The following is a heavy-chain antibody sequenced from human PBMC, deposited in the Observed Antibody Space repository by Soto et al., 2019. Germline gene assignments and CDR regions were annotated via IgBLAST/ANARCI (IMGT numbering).Heavy chain of an antibody. CDR2: ISAYNGNT. D-gene: IGHD3-10*01. CDR1: GYTFSSYG. CDR3: AKSAGLGWFGDHHAFDI. Sequence: ASVKVSCKASGYTFSSYGISWVRQAPGQGLEWMGWISAYNGNTNYAQKLQGRVTMTTDTSTSTAYLQWSSLKASDTAMYYCAKSAGLGWFGDHHAFDIWGRGTMVTVSS. V-gene: IGHV1-18*01. J-gene: IGHJ3*02.